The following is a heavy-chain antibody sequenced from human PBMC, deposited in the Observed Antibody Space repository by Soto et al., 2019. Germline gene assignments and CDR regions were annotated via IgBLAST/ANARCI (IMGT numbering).Heavy chain of an antibody. CDR3: ARDVMAYYYDTSDYYPLNY. CDR2: ISFDGRNE. CDR1: GFTFSSFG. Sequence: VQVLESGGGVVQPGRSLRLSCAASGFTFSSFGMHWVRQAPGKGLEWVALISFDGRNEFYADSVKGRFTISRDDSENSLYLQMNNLRAEDTAVYYCARDVMAYYYDTSDYYPLNYWGQGTLVTVSS. D-gene: IGHD3-22*01. V-gene: IGHV3-33*05. J-gene: IGHJ4*02.